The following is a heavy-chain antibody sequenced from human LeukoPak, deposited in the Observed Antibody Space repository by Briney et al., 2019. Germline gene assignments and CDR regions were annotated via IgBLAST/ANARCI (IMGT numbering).Heavy chain of an antibody. D-gene: IGHD3-16*01. CDR1: GFTFIIYD. J-gene: IGHJ4*02. CDR2: ISGSGAST. V-gene: IGHV3-23*01. CDR3: AKDGGE. Sequence: PGGSLRLSCAGTGFTFIIYDIYWVRQAPGKGLEWVSTISGSGASTYYADAVKGRFTISRDNPKNTVYLQMNSLRAEDTAVYYCAKDGGEGGQGTLVTVSS.